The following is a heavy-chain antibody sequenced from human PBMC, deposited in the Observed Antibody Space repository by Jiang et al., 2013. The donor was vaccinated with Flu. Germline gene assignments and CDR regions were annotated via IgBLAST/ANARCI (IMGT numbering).Heavy chain of an antibody. CDR3: ASLSGTKYYFNY. Sequence: GLVKPSETLSLTCTVSGGSISSYYWSWIRQPPGKGLEWIGYIHYSGSPNYNPSLKSRVTISVDTSKNQVSLKLSSVTAADTAVYHCASLSGTKYYFNYWGQGTLVTVSS. V-gene: IGHV4-59*08. D-gene: IGHD1-26*01. CDR1: GGSISSYY. J-gene: IGHJ4*02. CDR2: IHYSGSP.